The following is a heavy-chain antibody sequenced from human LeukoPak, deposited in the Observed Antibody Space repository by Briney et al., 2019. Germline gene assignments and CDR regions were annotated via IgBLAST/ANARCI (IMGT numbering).Heavy chain of an antibody. CDR1: GGTFSSYA. Sequence: ASVKVSCKASGGTFSSYAISWVRQAPGQGLEWMGGIIPIFGTANYAQKFQGRVTITADKSTSTAYMELSSLRSEDTAVYYCARDHLYCSGGSCYRYWYFDLWGRGTLVTVSS. V-gene: IGHV1-69*06. CDR2: IIPIFGTA. D-gene: IGHD2-15*01. J-gene: IGHJ2*01. CDR3: ARDHLYCSGGSCYRYWYFDL.